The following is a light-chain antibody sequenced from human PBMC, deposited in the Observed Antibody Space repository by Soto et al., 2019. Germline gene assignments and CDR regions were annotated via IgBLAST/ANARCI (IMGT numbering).Light chain of an antibody. CDR3: QQYNRYSSFT. V-gene: IGKV1-5*01. J-gene: IGKJ2*01. CDR2: DAS. Sequence: DIQMTQSPSTLSASIGDRVTITCRASQSISGWLAWYQQKPGKAPKLLIYDASNLESGVPSRFSGSGSGTEFTLTISSLQPDGFATYYCQQYNRYSSFTFGQGTNLEIK. CDR1: QSISGW.